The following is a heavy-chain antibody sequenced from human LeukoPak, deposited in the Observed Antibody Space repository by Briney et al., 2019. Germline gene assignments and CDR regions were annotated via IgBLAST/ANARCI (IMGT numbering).Heavy chain of an antibody. CDR2: IYYSGST. CDR1: GGSISSYY. V-gene: IGHV4-59*01. Sequence: SETLSLTCTVSGGSISSYYWSWIRQPPGKGLEWIGYIYYSGSTNYNPTLKVRVIISVDTSKNQFSLKLSSVTAADTAVYYCARSSVAGPISHGFDPWGQGTLVTVSS. J-gene: IGHJ5*02. D-gene: IGHD6-19*01. CDR3: ARSSVAGPISHGFDP.